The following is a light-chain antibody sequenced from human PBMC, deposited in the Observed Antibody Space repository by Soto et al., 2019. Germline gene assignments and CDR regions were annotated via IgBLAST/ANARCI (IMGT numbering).Light chain of an antibody. CDR2: GNN. Sequence: QSALTQPPSVSGAPGQRVTISCTGSSSNIGADYDVHWYQHLPSTAPKLLIYGNNNRPSGVPDRFSGSKSGTSASLAIIGLQAEDEADYYCQSYDGSLSDVVFGGGTKLTVL. CDR3: QSYDGSLSDVV. CDR1: SSNIGADYD. V-gene: IGLV1-40*01. J-gene: IGLJ2*01.